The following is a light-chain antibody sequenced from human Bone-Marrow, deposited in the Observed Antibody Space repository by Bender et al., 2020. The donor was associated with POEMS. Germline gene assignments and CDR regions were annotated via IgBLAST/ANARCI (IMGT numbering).Light chain of an antibody. CDR3: QSANVTTSFWI. J-gene: IGLJ3*02. CDR2: DDT. CDR1: RLADDY. V-gene: IGLV3-25*01. Sequence: SSDLVQPTTVSVSPGQTAVITCSGGRLADDYAYWYHQKPGQSPVLVIYDDTERPPGIPERFSGSSSGTTVTLTISGVQAEDEADYYCQSANVTTSFWIFGGGTRLTVL.